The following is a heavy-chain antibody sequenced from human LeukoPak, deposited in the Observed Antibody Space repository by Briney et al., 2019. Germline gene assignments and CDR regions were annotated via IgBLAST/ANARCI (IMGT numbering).Heavy chain of an antibody. CDR1: GYIFTNYW. J-gene: IGHJ3*02. D-gene: IGHD7-27*01. CDR3: ARAPPPWELLTGAFDI. CDR2: IYATDSGI. V-gene: IGHV5-51*01. Sequence: GESLKISCKASGYIFTNYWIGWVRQMPGKGLEWMGIIYATDSGIKYSPSFLGQVTISADKSVSTAYLQWTSLKASDTAIYYCARAPPPWELLTGAFDIWGQGTMVIVSS.